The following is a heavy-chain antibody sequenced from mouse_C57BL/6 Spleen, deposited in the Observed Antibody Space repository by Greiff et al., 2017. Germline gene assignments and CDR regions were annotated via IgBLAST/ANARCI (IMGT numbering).Heavy chain of an antibody. J-gene: IGHJ4*01. CDR2: LWGGGST. CDR1: GFSLNSYG. CDR3: AKQRTGSRDY. V-gene: IGHV2-9*01. Sequence: QVQLKQSGPGLVAPSQSLSITCTVSGFSLNSYGVDWVRQPPGKGLEWLGVLWGGGSTNYNSAIMSRLNISKDNSKSQVFLKMISLQTDDTAMYYCAKQRTGSRDYWGQGTSVTVSS.